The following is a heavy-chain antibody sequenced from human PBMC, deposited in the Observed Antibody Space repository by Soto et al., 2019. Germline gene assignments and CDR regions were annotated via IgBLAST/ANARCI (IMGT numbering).Heavy chain of an antibody. CDR1: GYTFTSYG. V-gene: IGHV1-18*01. Sequence: ASVKISCKASGYTFTSYGIRWVRQAPGQGLERMGWISAYNGNTNYAQKLQSRVTMTTATSTSPAYMELSSLRSDDTAVYYRARDRSPAPDSFDTRGKMSLVLV. J-gene: IGHJ3*02. CDR2: ISAYNGNT. CDR3: ARDRSPAPDSFDT.